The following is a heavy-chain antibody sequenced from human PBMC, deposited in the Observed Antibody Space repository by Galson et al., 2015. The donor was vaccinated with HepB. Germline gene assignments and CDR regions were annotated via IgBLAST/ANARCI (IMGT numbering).Heavy chain of an antibody. V-gene: IGHV4-59*08. J-gene: IGHJ4*02. CDR3: ASDTAMYYCARHIDGDYGDY. D-gene: IGHD3-10*01. Sequence: LSLTCTVSGGSITTYHWVWIRQSPGKGLEWIGNIYHSGNTNYNPTLKSRVNMSLHTSRNQISLKIISVTAFLQWSSLKASDTAMYYCARHIDGDYGDYWGQGTLVTVSS. CDR2: IYHSGNT. CDR1: GGSITTYH.